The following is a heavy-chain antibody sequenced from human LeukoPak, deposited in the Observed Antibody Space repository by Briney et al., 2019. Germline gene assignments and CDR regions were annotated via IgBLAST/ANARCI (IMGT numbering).Heavy chain of an antibody. CDR3: AKDLAEMATIIDY. Sequence: PGGSLRLSCAASGFTFSSYSMNWVRQAPGKGLEWVSSISSSSSYIYYADSVKGRFTISRDNAKNSLYLQMNSLRAEDTAVYYCAKDLAEMATIIDYWGQGTLVTVSS. CDR1: GFTFSSYS. J-gene: IGHJ4*02. D-gene: IGHD5-24*01. V-gene: IGHV3-21*04. CDR2: ISSSSSYI.